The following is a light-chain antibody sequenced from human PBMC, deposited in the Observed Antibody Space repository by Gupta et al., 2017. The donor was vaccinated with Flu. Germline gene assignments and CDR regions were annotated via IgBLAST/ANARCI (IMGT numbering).Light chain of an antibody. CDR3: QQYVRPPYT. V-gene: IGKV3-20*01. Sequence: EIVLTQSPGTLSLSPGERATLSCRASQSVSGTYVAWYQQKRGQAPRLLMYDASSRATGIPDRFSGSGSGTDFTLKINRLEPEDFAVYYCQQYVRPPYTFGQGTKLEMK. CDR2: DAS. J-gene: IGKJ2*01. CDR1: QSVSGTY.